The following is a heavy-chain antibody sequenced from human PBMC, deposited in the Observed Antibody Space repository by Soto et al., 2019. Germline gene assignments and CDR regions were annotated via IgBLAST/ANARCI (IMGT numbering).Heavy chain of an antibody. CDR2: ISSSGSTI. CDR1: GSTFSSYE. V-gene: IGHV3-48*03. Sequence: PGGSLRLSCAASGSTFSSYEMNWVRQAPGKGLEWVSYISSSGSTIYYADSVKGRFTISRDNAKNSLYLQMNSLRAEDTAVYYCARDRDYYDSSGYCDYWGQGTLVTVSS. J-gene: IGHJ4*02. CDR3: ARDRDYYDSSGYCDY. D-gene: IGHD3-22*01.